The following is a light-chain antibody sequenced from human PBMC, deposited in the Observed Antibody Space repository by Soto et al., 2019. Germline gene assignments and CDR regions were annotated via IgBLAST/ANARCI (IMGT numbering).Light chain of an antibody. CDR2: RVS. J-gene: IGKJ2*01. V-gene: IGKV2-30*02. CDR1: QSLVHYTGNTD. CDR3: MQPTHWSYT. Sequence: DAVMTQSPLSLPVTLGQPASISCRSSQSLVHYTGNTDLNRCQQRPGQPPRRLIYRVSDRDSGVPDRFSGSALGTDFTLKISGVEAEDVAVYYCMQPTHWSYTFGQG.